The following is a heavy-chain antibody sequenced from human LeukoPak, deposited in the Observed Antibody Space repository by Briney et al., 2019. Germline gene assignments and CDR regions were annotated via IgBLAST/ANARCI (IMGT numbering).Heavy chain of an antibody. CDR3: ARAGAYSSGWYVVDY. CDR1: GYTFTGYC. J-gene: IGHJ4*02. V-gene: IGHV1-2*02. CDR2: INPNSGGT. D-gene: IGHD6-19*01. Sequence: ASVKVSCKASGYTFTGYCLHWVRQAPGQGLEWMGCINPNSGGTNYAQKFQGRVTMTRDTSISTAYMELNTLRSDDTAVYYCARAGAYSSGWYVVDYWGQGTLVTLSS.